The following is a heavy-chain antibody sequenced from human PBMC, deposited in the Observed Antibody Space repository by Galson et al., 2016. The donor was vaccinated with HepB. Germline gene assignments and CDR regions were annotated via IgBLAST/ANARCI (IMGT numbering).Heavy chain of an antibody. D-gene: IGHD2-15*01. CDR1: GGSISSGHYY. CDR3: ARNRRQVVVVDDTNYYHYYGMDV. J-gene: IGHJ6*04. Sequence: TLSLTCNVSGGSISSGHYYWSWIRQPAGKGLEWIGHIYTSGSPNYNPSLKSRVTISVDTSKNHFSLKLTSVTAADTAVYYCARNRRQVVVVDDTNYYHYYGMDVWGKETTVTVSS. V-gene: IGHV4-61*09. CDR2: IYTSGSP.